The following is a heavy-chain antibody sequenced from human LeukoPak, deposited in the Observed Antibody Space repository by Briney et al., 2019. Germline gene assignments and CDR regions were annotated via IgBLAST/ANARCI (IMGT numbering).Heavy chain of an antibody. CDR1: GGSISGHY. J-gene: IGHJ6*02. D-gene: IGHD3-16*01. CDR2: IHYSGRP. Sequence: PSETLSLTCTVSGGSISGHYWTWIRQPPGKGLEWIGQIHYSGRPDYNPSLRSRVTISVDTSKNQLSLKVTSVAGADTAVYYCARFGVDYDMDVWGQGTTVTVSS. CDR3: ARFGVDYDMDV. V-gene: IGHV4-59*11.